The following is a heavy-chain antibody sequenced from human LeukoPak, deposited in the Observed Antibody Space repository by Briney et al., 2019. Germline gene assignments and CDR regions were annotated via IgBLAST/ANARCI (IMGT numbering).Heavy chain of an antibody. CDR2: INPNSGGT. V-gene: IGHV1-2*02. CDR1: GYTFTDYY. D-gene: IGHD1-26*01. CDR3: ARLLGALH. J-gene: IGHJ4*02. Sequence: ASVKVSCKASGYTFTDYYMHWVRQAPGQGLEWMGWINPNSGGTNYARNFQGRVTMTRDTSITTAYMELSSLRSDDTAVYYCARLLGALHWRQGALVTVSS.